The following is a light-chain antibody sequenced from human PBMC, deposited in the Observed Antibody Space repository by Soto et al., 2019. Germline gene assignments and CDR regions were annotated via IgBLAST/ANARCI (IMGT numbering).Light chain of an antibody. V-gene: IGKV1-5*03. CDR3: QQYNSFQAWT. J-gene: IGKJ1*01. CDR2: KAS. Sequence: DIQMTQSPSTLSASVGDRVTITCRASQSISSWLAWYQQKPGKAPKLLIYKASSLESGVPSRFXGSGSGTEFTLTISSLQPDDFATYYCQQYNSFQAWTFGQGTKVEIK. CDR1: QSISSW.